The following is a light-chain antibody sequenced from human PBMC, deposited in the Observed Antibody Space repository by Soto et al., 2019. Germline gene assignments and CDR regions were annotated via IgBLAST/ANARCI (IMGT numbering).Light chain of an antibody. J-gene: IGKJ5*01. Sequence: IQLTQSPSSLSASVGDRVTITCRASQGIGNYLAWYQQRPGKAPKLLIYGASTLQSSVPSRFSGSGSGTACTLTISSRQPEDCATYYCQQLNDYPLTFGQGTRLEIK. V-gene: IGKV1-9*01. CDR1: QGIGNY. CDR2: GAS. CDR3: QQLNDYPLT.